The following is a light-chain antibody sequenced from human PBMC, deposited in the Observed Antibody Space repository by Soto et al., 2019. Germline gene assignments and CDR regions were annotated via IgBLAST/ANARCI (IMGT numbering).Light chain of an antibody. CDR1: QSVSSN. V-gene: IGKV3-15*01. CDR3: QQYNNWPRRT. CDR2: GAS. J-gene: IGKJ1*01. Sequence: EIVMTQSPATLSVSPGEGATLSCRASQSVSSNLAWYQQKPGQAPRLLIYGASTRATGIPARFSGSGFGTEFTLTFSSLQSEDFAVYYCQQYNNWPRRTFGQGTKV.